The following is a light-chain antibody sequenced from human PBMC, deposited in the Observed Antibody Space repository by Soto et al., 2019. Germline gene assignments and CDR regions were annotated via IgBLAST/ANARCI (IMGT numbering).Light chain of an antibody. V-gene: IGKV3-11*01. CDR2: DAS. CDR1: QSVIRY. CDR3: LQYQNLWA. Sequence: IVLTQSPATLSLSPWERATLSCRASQSVIRYLAWYQQRPGQAPRLLIYDASYRATGIPARFSGSGSGTDFTLTITSLQSEDFAVYSCLQYQNLWAFGPGTKVDIK. J-gene: IGKJ1*01.